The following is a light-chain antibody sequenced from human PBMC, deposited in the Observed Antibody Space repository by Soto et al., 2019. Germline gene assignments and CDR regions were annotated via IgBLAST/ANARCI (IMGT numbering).Light chain of an antibody. CDR2: KAS. CDR1: QTINTW. Sequence: DIHMTQSRSTLSASIGDRVTITCRASQTINTWLAWYQQKPGKAPNLLIYKASSLESGVPSRFSGSGSGTEFTLTISGLQPDDFATYYCQQYHTYSWTFGQGTKVDIK. J-gene: IGKJ1*01. CDR3: QQYHTYSWT. V-gene: IGKV1-5*03.